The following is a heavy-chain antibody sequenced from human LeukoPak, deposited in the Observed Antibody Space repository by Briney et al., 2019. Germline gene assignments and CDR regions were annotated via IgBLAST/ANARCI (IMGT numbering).Heavy chain of an antibody. V-gene: IGHV3-74*01. J-gene: IGHJ4*02. CDR2: VNNDGSAT. D-gene: IGHD2/OR15-2a*01. CDR3: TSFFETN. Sequence: GGSLRLSCAASRCIFTNYWIHWVRQAPGKGLVWVSHVNNDGSATSYADSVKGRFTISRDSAKNTVYLHMNSLRVEDTAVYYCTSFFETNWGQGTLVTVSS. CDR1: RCIFTNYW.